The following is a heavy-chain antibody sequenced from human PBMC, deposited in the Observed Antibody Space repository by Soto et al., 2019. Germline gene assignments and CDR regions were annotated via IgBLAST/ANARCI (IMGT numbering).Heavy chain of an antibody. V-gene: IGHV3-11*01. CDR2: ISNSGRIT. CDR3: ARDHGGGGLTLEY. Sequence: QVHLEESGGGLVKPGGSLRLSCRASGFTFSDYYMSWIRQAPGKGLEWVADISNSGRITHHADSVEGRFTIYRDNAKDPLFLQLNNLRPEDSAIYYCARDHGGGGLTLEYWGQGTLVTVSS. CDR1: GFTFSDYY. D-gene: IGHD3-16*01. J-gene: IGHJ4*02.